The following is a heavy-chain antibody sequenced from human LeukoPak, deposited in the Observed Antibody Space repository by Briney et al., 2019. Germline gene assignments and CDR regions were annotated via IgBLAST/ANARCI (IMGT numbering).Heavy chain of an antibody. V-gene: IGHV4-39*01. J-gene: IGHJ4*02. CDR2: IYYSGST. D-gene: IGHD3-22*01. CDR3: ARLSSGYYYAMFDY. Sequence: SETLSLTCTVSGGSISSYYWSWIRQPPGKGLEWIGSIYYSGSTYYNPSLKSRATISVDTSKNQFSLKLSSVTAADTAVYYCARLSSGYYYAMFDYWGQGTLVTVSS. CDR1: GGSISSYY.